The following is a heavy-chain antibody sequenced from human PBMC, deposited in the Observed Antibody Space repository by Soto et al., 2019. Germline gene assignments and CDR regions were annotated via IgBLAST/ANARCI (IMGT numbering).Heavy chain of an antibody. Sequence: ETLSFTCTISCDSFSSYYRSLIRQLQGKGLEWIGYIYYSRSTNYNPCPMGLFTISVDTSTTQFSLNSICMTAADTALYSCKRLPPVVVPAAIWGAFDIWGQETMVTVSS. CDR1: CDSFSSYY. D-gene: IGHD2-2*01. J-gene: IGHJ3*02. CDR2: IYYSRST. CDR3: KRLPPVVVPAAIWGAFDI. V-gene: IGHV4-59*08.